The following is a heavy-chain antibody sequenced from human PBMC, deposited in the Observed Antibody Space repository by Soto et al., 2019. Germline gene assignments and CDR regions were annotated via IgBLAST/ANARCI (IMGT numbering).Heavy chain of an antibody. V-gene: IGHV3-23*01. J-gene: IGHJ4*02. D-gene: IGHD3-9*01. CDR3: ARDQRVLGFSLRYFDWTFDY. CDR1: GFTFTSYA. Sequence: SGGSLRLSCAASGFTFTSYAMAWVRQAPGKGLEWVSGIGGSGDGTYYADSVKGRVTISRDNSKNTLYLQMNSLRAEDTAVYYCARDQRVLGFSLRYFDWTFDYWGQGTLVTVSS. CDR2: IGGSGDGT.